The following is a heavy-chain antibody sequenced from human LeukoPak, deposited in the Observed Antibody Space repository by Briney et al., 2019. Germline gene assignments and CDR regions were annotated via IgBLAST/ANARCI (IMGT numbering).Heavy chain of an antibody. CDR3: VRASRFRSPGLLDY. V-gene: IGHV3-30*03. J-gene: IGHJ4*02. D-gene: IGHD3-9*01. CDR2: ISYDENVQ. Sequence: PGGSLRLSCAASGFTFSSNGMHGVRQAPGKRLEWLTFISYDENVQYCADSVRGRFAVSRDNSHDTVYLQMDSLRVEDTAVYYCVRASRFRSPGLLDYWGQGTLVTVSS. CDR1: GFTFSSNG.